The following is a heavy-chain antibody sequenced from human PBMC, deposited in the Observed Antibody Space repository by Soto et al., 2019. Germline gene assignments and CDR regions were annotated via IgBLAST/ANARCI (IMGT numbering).Heavy chain of an antibody. CDR1: GGSMSSGDYY. CDR3: ARARTSAAAALDP. CDR2: IYYSGST. Sequence: QVQLQESGPGLVKPSQTLSLTCTVSGGSMSSGDYYWSWISQPPGKGLEWIGYIYYSGSTYYNPSLKSRVTISVDTSKNQFSLKLSSVTAADTAVYYCARARTSAAAALDPWGQGTLVTVSS. V-gene: IGHV4-30-4*01. D-gene: IGHD2-2*01. J-gene: IGHJ5*02.